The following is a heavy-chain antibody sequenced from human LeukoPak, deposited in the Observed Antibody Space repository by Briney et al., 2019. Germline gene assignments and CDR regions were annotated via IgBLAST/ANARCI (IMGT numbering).Heavy chain of an antibody. CDR2: INPNSGGT. CDR3: ARDRYYDSSGYYVDY. J-gene: IGHJ4*02. CDR1: GYTFTGYY. Sequence: ASVKVSCKASGYTFTGYYMHWVRQAPGQGLEWMGWINPNSGGTNYAQKFQGRVTMTRDTSISTAYMELRSLRSDDTAVYYCARDRYYDSSGYYVDYWGQGTLVTVPS. V-gene: IGHV1-2*02. D-gene: IGHD3-22*01.